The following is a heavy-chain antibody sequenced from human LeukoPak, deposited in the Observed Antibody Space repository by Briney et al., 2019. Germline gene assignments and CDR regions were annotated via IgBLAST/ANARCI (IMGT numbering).Heavy chain of an antibody. D-gene: IGHD4-23*01. Sequence: SETLSLTCTVSGGSMSSGGYYWSWIRQHPGKGLEWIGYIYNSGSAYYNPSLKSRVTISVDTSKNQFSLKLSSVTAADTAVYYCARDDYGGQRSIDYWGQGTLVTVSS. CDR1: GGSMSSGGYY. CDR3: ARDDYGGQRSIDY. J-gene: IGHJ4*02. CDR2: IYNSGSA. V-gene: IGHV4-31*03.